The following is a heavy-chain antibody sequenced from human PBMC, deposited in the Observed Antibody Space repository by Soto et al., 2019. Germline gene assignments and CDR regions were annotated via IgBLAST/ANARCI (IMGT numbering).Heavy chain of an antibody. D-gene: IGHD2-15*01. CDR2: ISAYNGNT. CDR1: GYTFTSYG. J-gene: IGHJ6*03. V-gene: IGHV1-18*01. CDR3: ARNTGYCSGGSCAEDYYYYYMDV. Sequence: ASVKVSCKASGYTFTSYGISWVRQAPGQGLEWMGWISAYNGNTNYAQKLQGRVTMTTDTSTSTAYMELRSLRSDDTAVYYCARNTGYCSGGSCAEDYYYYYMDVWGKGTTVTVSS.